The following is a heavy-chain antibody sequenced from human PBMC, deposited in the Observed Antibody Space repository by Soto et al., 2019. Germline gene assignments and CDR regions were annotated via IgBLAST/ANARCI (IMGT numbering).Heavy chain of an antibody. D-gene: IGHD5-18*01. CDR3: AREGIQLGLSGRDRLAP. CDR1: GGSISSCNYY. Sequence: KPSETLSLTCTVSGGSISSCNYYWSWIRQSPGKGLEWIGYIYSTGSSYYNPSLRSRVSMSVDTSKNQFSLNLSSVTAADTAVYFCAREGIQLGLSGRDRLAPWGEGPLVT. CDR2: IYSTGSS. V-gene: IGHV4-30-4*01. J-gene: IGHJ5*02.